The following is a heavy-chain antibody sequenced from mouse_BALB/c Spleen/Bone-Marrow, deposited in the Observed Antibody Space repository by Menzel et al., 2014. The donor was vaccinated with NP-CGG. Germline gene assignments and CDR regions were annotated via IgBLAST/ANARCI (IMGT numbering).Heavy chain of an antibody. CDR1: GFTFSSYA. Sequence: EVKLVESGGGLVKPGGSLKLSCAASGFTFSSYAMSWVRQSPEKRLEWVAEISSGGSYTYYPDTVTGRFTIPRDNAKNTLYLEMSSLRSEDTAMYYCAREGLRRRAAMDYWGQGTPVTVSS. V-gene: IGHV5-9-4*01. D-gene: IGHD2-4*01. CDR3: AREGLRRRAAMDY. J-gene: IGHJ4*01. CDR2: ISSGGSYT.